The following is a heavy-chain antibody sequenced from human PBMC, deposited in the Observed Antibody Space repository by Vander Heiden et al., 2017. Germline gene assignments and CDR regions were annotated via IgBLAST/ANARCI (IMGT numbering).Heavy chain of an antibody. D-gene: IGHD1-1*01. V-gene: IGHV1-18*01. CDR3: ARGPGWNNGWFDP. CDR1: GYRFTSYG. CDR2: IGVHNDKT. J-gene: IGHJ5*02. Sequence: QVQLVQSGGEVKRPGASVKVTCRASGYRFTSYGISWVRQAPGQGLEWMGWIGVHNDKTTYAQKVQDRVSMTTDTSTNTVYLELRSLTSDDTAVYVCARGPGWNNGWFDPWGQGTLVTVSS.